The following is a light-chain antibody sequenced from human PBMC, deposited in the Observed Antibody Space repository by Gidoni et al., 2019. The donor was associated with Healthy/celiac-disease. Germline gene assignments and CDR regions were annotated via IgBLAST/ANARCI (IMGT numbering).Light chain of an antibody. Sequence: DIQMTQSPSSMSASVGDRGTINCQASQDISNYLNWYQQKPGKAPNLLIYDSSNLETGVPSRFSGSGSGTDFTFTISSLQPEDIATDYCQQYDNLPLMYTFGQGTKLEIK. CDR1: QDISNY. CDR3: QQYDNLPLMYT. J-gene: IGKJ2*01. V-gene: IGKV1-33*01. CDR2: DSS.